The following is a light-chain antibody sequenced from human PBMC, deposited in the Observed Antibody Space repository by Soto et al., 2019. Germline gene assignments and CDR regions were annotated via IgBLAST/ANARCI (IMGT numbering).Light chain of an antibody. Sequence: QSVLPQPPSVYGDPGQRVTIFCSGSSSNIGPDNDVHWYQQLPGTAPKLLTYRNNHRSSGVPDRFPGSKSGTSASVAITGLQAEDEAVYSCQSYDTSLTTDVFGTGTKVTVL. J-gene: IGLJ1*01. CDR2: RNN. V-gene: IGLV1-40*01. CDR1: SSNIGPDND. CDR3: QSYDTSLTTDV.